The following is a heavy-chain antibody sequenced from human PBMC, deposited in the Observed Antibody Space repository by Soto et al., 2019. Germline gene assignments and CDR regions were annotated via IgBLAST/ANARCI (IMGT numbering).Heavy chain of an antibody. CDR1: GFTFSSYW. Sequence: GGSLRLSCAASGFTFSSYWMHWVRQAPGKGLVWVSRINSDGSSTSSADSVKGRFTISRDNAKNTLYLQMNSLRAEDTAVYYCARAFVGSTPLYYYYSGMDVWGQRTTVTVSS. CDR3: ARAFVGSTPLYYYYSGMDV. V-gene: IGHV3-74*01. CDR2: INSDGSST. D-gene: IGHD2-2*01. J-gene: IGHJ6*02.